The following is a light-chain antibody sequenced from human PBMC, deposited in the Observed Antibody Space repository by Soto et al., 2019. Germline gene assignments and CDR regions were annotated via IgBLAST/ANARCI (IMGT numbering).Light chain of an antibody. CDR3: QQYNTYSRT. V-gene: IGKV1-5*03. CDR2: KAS. CDR1: QSISTY. Sequence: DIQTTQSPSTLSASVGDRVAITCRASQSISTYLAWYQQKPGKAPKLLIYKASSLESGVPSRFSGSGSGAEFTLTISSLQPDDFATYYCQQYNTYSRTFGQGTKVDIK. J-gene: IGKJ1*01.